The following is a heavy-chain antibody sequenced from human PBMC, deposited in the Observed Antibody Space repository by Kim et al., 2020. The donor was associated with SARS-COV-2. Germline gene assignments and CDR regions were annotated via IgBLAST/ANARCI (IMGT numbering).Heavy chain of an antibody. CDR3: AREVSAAGYYYYYGMDV. CDR2: IYYSGST. CDR1: GGSISSSSYY. D-gene: IGHD6-13*01. V-gene: IGHV4-39*07. J-gene: IGHJ6*02. Sequence: SETLSLTCTVSGGSISSSSYYWGWIRQPPGKGLEWIGSIYYSGSTYYNPSLKSRVTISVDTSKNQFSLKLSSVTAADTAVYYCAREVSAAGYYYYYGMDVWGQGTTVTVSS.